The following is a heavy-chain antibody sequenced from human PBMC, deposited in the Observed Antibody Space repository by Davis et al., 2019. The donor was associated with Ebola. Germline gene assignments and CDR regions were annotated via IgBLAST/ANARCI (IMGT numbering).Heavy chain of an antibody. J-gene: IGHJ4*02. CDR3: ARGWGGYSYGYPY. D-gene: IGHD5-18*01. V-gene: IGHV1-69*10. Sequence: SVKVSCKASGGTFSSYAISWVRQAPGQGLEWMGGIIPILGIANYAQKFQGRVTITADESTSTAYMELSSLRSEDTAVYYCARGWGGYSYGYPYWGQGTLVTVSS. CDR2: IIPILGIA. CDR1: GGTFSSYA.